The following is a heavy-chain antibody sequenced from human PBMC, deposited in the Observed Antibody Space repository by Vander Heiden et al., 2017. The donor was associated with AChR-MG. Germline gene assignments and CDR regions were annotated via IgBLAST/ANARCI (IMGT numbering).Heavy chain of an antibody. D-gene: IGHD4-17*01. CDR1: GGSITSGSYY. CDR3: ARDTGTTLSYGMDV. Sequence: QVQLQDSGPGLVKPSQTLSPTCTVPGGSITSGSYYWSWIRQPAGKGLEWIGRIYTSRSTNYNPSLKSRVTISVDTSKNQFSLKLSSVTAADTAVYYCARDTGTTLSYGMDVWGQGTTVTVSS. J-gene: IGHJ6*02. V-gene: IGHV4-61*02. CDR2: IYTSRST.